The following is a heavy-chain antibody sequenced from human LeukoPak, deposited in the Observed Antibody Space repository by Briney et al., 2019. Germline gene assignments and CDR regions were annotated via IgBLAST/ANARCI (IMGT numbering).Heavy chain of an antibody. V-gene: IGHV1-69*13. D-gene: IGHD2-15*01. J-gene: IGHJ1*01. CDR3: ARDSSDIRSLIAH. CDR2: ITPLFATA. Sequence: SVKLSCKASGGTFTSYAISWVRQAPGQGLGWMGGITPLFATANYAHKFQGRVTLTADESATTDYMELSNLSSEDTAVSYCARDSSDIRSLIAHWGQGTLVTVSS. CDR1: GGTFTSYA.